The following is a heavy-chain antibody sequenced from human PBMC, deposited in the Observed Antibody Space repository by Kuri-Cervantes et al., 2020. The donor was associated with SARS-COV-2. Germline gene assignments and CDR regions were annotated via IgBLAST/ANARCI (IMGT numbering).Heavy chain of an antibody. J-gene: IGHJ5*02. CDR1: GYTFTGHY. D-gene: IGHD1-1*01. CDR3: AILYWNDGNWFDP. CDR2: INPNSGDT. V-gene: IGHV1-2*02. Sequence: ASVKVSCKASGYTFTGHYMHWVRQAPGQGLEWMGWINPNSGDTNYAQKFQGRVTMTRDTSISTAYMELSRLRSDDTAVYYCAILYWNDGNWFDPWGQGTLVTVSS.